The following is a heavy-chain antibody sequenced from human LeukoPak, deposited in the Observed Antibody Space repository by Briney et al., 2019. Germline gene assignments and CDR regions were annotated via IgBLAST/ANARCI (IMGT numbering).Heavy chain of an antibody. V-gene: IGHV4-39*07. D-gene: IGHD2/OR15-2a*01. CDR1: GGSISSSYSY. CDR3: ARAHSIASYYYGVDV. J-gene: IGHJ6*02. CDR2: IYYSGST. Sequence: SETLSLTCTVSGGSISSSYSYWGWIRQPPGKGLEWIGNIYYSGSTYYSPSLTSRVTVSVDTSENQFSLKLTSVIAADTAVYYCARAHSIASYYYGVDVWGQGTTVTVSS.